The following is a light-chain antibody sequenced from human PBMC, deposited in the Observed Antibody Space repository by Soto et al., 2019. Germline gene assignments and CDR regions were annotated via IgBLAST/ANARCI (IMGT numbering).Light chain of an antibody. Sequence: DIQLTQSPLSLSASVGDRVTITCQASQGVGKFLNWFQQKSGEAPKLLIYDASHLESGVPVRFSGSGSGAAFTLTISSLHPEDFATYYCQQYDSPPPTFGGGTKVDMK. J-gene: IGKJ4*01. CDR1: QGVGKF. CDR3: QQYDSPPPT. V-gene: IGKV1-33*01. CDR2: DAS.